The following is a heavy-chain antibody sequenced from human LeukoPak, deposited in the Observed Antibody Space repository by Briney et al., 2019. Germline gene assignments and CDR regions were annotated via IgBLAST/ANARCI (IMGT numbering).Heavy chain of an antibody. V-gene: IGHV1-2*02. J-gene: IGHJ5*02. CDR3: ARSSSQNANYFDP. CDR2: INPNSGDT. D-gene: IGHD6-13*01. CDR1: GYTFTGYY. Sequence: ASVKVSCKASGYTFTGYYIHWVRQAPGQGLEWMGWINPNSGDTSYPQKFQGSVTMTRDTSISTAYMELSSLRSDDTAIYYCARSSSQNANYFDPWGQGTLVTVSS.